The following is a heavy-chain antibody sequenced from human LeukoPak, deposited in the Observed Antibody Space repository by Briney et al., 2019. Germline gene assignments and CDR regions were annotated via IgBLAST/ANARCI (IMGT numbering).Heavy chain of an antibody. V-gene: IGHV3-30*04. Sequence: GGSLRLSSAASRFTFSSYVMHWVRQAPGKGLEWVALMSYDGRDKYYADSVKGRFSISRDNSKNTLYLQMNSLRAEDTAVYYCARDQGSSGWYEGIDYWGQGTLVTVSS. J-gene: IGHJ4*02. CDR2: MSYDGRDK. D-gene: IGHD6-19*01. CDR1: RFTFSSYV. CDR3: ARDQGSSGWYEGIDY.